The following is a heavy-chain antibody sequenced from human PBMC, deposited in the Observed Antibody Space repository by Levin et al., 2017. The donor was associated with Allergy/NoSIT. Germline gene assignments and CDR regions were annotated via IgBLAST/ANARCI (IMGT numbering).Heavy chain of an antibody. Sequence: PGGSLRLSCAASGFTFTDRWMIWVRQAPGKGLEWVANIDRDGSARNYLDSVKGRFTISRDNAKSTLSLQMNSLRAGDTAVYYCVRDLNWSSFHWCQGTLVPVSS. CDR3: VRDLNWSSFH. CDR1: GFTFTDRW. V-gene: IGHV3-7*01. CDR2: IDRDGSAR. J-gene: IGHJ4*02. D-gene: IGHD5-24*01.